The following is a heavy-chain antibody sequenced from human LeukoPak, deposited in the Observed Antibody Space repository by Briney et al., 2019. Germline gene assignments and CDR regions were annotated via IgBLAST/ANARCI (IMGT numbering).Heavy chain of an antibody. V-gene: IGHV3-23*01. Sequence: RPGGSLRLSCAASGFTFSSYAMSWVRQAPGKGLEWVSSISSSDDSTYYADSVKGRFTISRDNAKNSLYLQMNSLRAEDTAVYYCARDPRGYSYGGEFDYWGQGTLVTVSS. CDR1: GFTFSSYA. J-gene: IGHJ4*02. D-gene: IGHD5-18*01. CDR3: ARDPRGYSYGGEFDY. CDR2: ISSSDDST.